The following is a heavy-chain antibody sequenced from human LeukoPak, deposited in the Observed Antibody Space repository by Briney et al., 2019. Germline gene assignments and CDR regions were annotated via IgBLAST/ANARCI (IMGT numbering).Heavy chain of an antibody. CDR2: ISGSGGST. J-gene: IGHJ4*02. D-gene: IGHD6-6*01. Sequence: GGSLRLSCAASGFTFSSYAMSWVRQAPGKGLEWISAISGSGGSTYYADSVKGRFTISRDNAKNSLYLQMNSLRAEDTAVYYCARERFLVSSSSHFDYWGQGTLVTVSS. CDR3: ARERFLVSSSSHFDY. V-gene: IGHV3-23*01. CDR1: GFTFSSYA.